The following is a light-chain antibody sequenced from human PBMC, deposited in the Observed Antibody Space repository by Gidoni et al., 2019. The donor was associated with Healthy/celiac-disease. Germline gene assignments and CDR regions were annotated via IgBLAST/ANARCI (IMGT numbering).Light chain of an antibody. Sequence: SYELTQPPSVSVSPGQTASITCSGDKLGDKYPRWYHQKPGQSPVLVIYQDSQRPSGLPERFSGSNSGNTATLTIGGTQAMDEADYYCQAWDSSAYVVFGGGTKLTVL. CDR2: QDS. CDR1: KLGDKY. J-gene: IGLJ2*01. V-gene: IGLV3-1*01. CDR3: QAWDSSAYVV.